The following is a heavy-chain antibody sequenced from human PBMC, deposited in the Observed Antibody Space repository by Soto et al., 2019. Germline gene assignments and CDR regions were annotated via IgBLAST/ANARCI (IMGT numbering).Heavy chain of an antibody. J-gene: IGHJ6*02. CDR2: IYSSSSA. Sequence: PSETLSLTCTVSGDSVSSGGYYWIWNRQPPGQELEWSGYIYSSSSANYNPALKGRVTISRDTSKNQISLKVASVTAADTAGYYCARGFSSVFMDAPGQTTTVTVSS. V-gene: IGHV4-61*08. CDR1: GDSVSSGGYY. CDR3: ARGFSSVFMDA. D-gene: IGHD6-19*01.